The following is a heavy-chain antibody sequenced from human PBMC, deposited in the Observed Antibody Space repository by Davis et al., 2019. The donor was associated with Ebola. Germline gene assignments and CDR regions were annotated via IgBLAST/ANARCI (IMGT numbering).Heavy chain of an antibody. V-gene: IGHV7-4-1*02. CDR3: ASYSSGTY. D-gene: IGHD6-19*01. Sequence: ASVKVSCKASGYTLTDHAMNWVRQAPGQGLEWMGWINTNTGNPTYAQGFTGRFVFSLDTSVSTAYLQISSLKTEDTAVYYCASYSSGTYWGQGTLVTVSS. CDR1: GYTLTDHA. J-gene: IGHJ4*02. CDR2: INTNTGNP.